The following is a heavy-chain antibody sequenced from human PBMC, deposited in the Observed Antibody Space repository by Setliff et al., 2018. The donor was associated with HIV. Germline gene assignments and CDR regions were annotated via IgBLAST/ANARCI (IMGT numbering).Heavy chain of an antibody. CDR1: GFSLSTSGVG. J-gene: IGHJ4*02. CDR3: AHNHLAVAGSHYFDY. Sequence: SGPTLVNPTQTLTLTCTFSGFSLSTSGVGVGWIRQPPGKALEWLALIYWDDDKRYSPSLKNRLTITKDTSKNQVVLTMTNMDAVDTATYYCAHNHLAVAGSHYFDYWGQGTVVTVSS. D-gene: IGHD6-19*01. V-gene: IGHV2-5*02. CDR2: IYWDDDK.